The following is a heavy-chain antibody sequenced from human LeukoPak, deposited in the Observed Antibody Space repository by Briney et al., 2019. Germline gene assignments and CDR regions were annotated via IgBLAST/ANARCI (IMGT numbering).Heavy chain of an antibody. D-gene: IGHD4-23*01. Sequence: GGSLRLSCAASGFTFDDYAMDWVRQAPGKGLEWVSGISWNSGSIGYADSVKGRFTISRDNAKNSLYLQMNSLRAEDTALYYCAKTRYGGKGDRYFAYWGQGTLVTVSS. CDR1: GFTFDDYA. V-gene: IGHV3-9*01. CDR3: AKTRYGGKGDRYFAY. CDR2: ISWNSGSI. J-gene: IGHJ4*02.